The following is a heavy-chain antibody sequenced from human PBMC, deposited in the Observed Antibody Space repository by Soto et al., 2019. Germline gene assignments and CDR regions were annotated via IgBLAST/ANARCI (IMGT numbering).Heavy chain of an antibody. Sequence: QVQLVQSGAEVKKPGASVKVSCKASGYTFTGYYMHWVRQAPGQGLEWMGWINPNSGGTNYAQKFQGWVTMTREPSISTADMELSRLRSDDTGLYYCARFSTSCLCMDVWGQGTTVTVSS. CDR2: INPNSGGT. J-gene: IGHJ6*02. CDR3: ARFSTSCLCMDV. V-gene: IGHV1-2*04. CDR1: GYTFTGYY. D-gene: IGHD2-2*01.